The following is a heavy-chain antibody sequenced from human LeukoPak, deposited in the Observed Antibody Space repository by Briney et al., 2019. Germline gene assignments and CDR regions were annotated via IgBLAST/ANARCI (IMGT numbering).Heavy chain of an antibody. CDR2: INPSGGST. CDR3: ARGSRGAGGYGLGTDAFDI. J-gene: IGHJ3*02. D-gene: IGHD5-12*01. CDR1: GYTFTSYY. Sequence: GASVKVSCKASGYTFTSYYMHWVRQAPGQGLEWMGIINPSGGSTSYAQKFQGRVTMTRDTSTSTVYMELSSLRSEDTAVYYCARGSRGAGGYGLGTDAFDIWGQGTMVTVSS. V-gene: IGHV1-46*01.